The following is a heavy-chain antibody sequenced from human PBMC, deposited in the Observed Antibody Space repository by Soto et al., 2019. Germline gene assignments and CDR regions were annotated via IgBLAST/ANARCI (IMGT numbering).Heavy chain of an antibody. J-gene: IGHJ6*02. V-gene: IGHV1-69*06. CDR1: GYTFSSYG. CDR3: ARKGDYYDSSGTYYYYGMDV. Sequence: SVKVSCKSSGYTFSSYGVSWVRQAPGQGLEWMGGIIPIFGTANYAQKFQGRVTITADKSTSTAYMELSSLRSEDTAVYYCARKGDYYDSSGTYYYYGMDVWGQGTTVTVSS. CDR2: IIPIFGTA. D-gene: IGHD3-22*01.